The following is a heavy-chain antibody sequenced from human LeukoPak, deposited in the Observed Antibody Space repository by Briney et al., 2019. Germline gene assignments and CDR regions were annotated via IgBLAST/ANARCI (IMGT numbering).Heavy chain of an antibody. Sequence: HPGGSLRLSCAASGFTFSSYEMNWVRQAPGKGLEWVSYISSSGSTIYYADSVKGRFTISRDNAKNSLSLQMNSLRAEDTAVYYCARGRPIAAAGTVWFDPWGQGTLVTVSS. V-gene: IGHV3-48*03. D-gene: IGHD6-13*01. CDR3: ARGRPIAAAGTVWFDP. CDR1: GFTFSSYE. CDR2: ISSSGSTI. J-gene: IGHJ5*02.